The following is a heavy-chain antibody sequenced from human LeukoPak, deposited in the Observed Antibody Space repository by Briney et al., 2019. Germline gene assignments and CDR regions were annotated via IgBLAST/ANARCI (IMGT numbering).Heavy chain of an antibody. CDR1: GFTFSNAW. J-gene: IGHJ6*03. CDR2: IKSKTDGGTT. CDR3: TRSASHYYYYYMDV. Sequence: GGSLRLSCAASGFTFSNAWMSWVRQAPGKGLEWVGRIKSKTDGGTTDYAAPVKGRFTISRDDSKNTLYLQMNSLKTEDTAVYYCTRSASHYYYYYMDVWGKGTTVTVSS. D-gene: IGHD2-2*01. V-gene: IGHV3-15*01.